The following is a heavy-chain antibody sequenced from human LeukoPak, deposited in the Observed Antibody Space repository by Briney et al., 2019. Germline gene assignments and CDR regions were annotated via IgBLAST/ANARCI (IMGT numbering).Heavy chain of an antibody. CDR3: ARVGYYDSSGYYAYLQH. CDR2: MNNDGTDI. D-gene: IGHD3-22*01. CDR1: GFTFDDYA. V-gene: IGHV3-74*01. J-gene: IGHJ1*01. Sequence: GGSLRLSCAASGFTFDDYAMNWVRQAPGKGQEWISRMNNDGTDISYADSVKGRFTISRDNAKKTLYLRMNSLRAEDTAVYYCARVGYYDSSGYYAYLQHWGQGTLVTVSS.